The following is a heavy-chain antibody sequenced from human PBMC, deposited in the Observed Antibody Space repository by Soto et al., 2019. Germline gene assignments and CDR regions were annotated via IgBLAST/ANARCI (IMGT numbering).Heavy chain of an antibody. V-gene: IGHV4-39*01. CDR3: ASLRLGLGIAARPY. J-gene: IGHJ4*02. D-gene: IGHD6-6*01. Sequence: SETLSLTCTVSGGSISSSSYYWGWIRQPPGKGLEWIGSIYYSGSTYYNPSLKSRVTISVDTSKNQFSLKLSSVTAADTAVYYCASLRLGLGIAARPYWGQGTLVTVSS. CDR1: GGSISSSSYY. CDR2: IYYSGST.